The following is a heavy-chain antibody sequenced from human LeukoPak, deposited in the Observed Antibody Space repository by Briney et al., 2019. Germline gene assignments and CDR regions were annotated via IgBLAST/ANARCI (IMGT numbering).Heavy chain of an antibody. CDR2: IKQDGSEK. J-gene: IGHJ4*02. V-gene: IGHV3-7*03. D-gene: IGHD4-17*01. CDR3: ARVDPGDYFDY. CDR1: GFTFSSYW. Sequence: GGSLRLSCAASGFTFSSYWMSWVRQAPGKGLEWVANIKQDGSEKYYVDSVKGRFTISRDNAKNSLYLQMNSLRAEDTAVYHCARVDPGDYFDYWGQGTLVTVSS.